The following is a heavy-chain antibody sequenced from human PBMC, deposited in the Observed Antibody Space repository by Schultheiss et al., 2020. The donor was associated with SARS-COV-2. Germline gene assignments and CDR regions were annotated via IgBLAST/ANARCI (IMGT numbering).Heavy chain of an antibody. Sequence: SQTLSLTCAVYGGSFSVYYWTWIRQPPGKGLEWIGEINHSGSTNYNPSLKSRVTISVDTSKNQFSLKLSSVTAADTAVYYCARVPSRVVPAAIRRRNWFDPWGQGTLVTVSS. CDR1: GGSFSVYY. V-gene: IGHV4-34*01. CDR2: INHSGST. CDR3: ARVPSRVVPAAIRRRNWFDP. D-gene: IGHD2-2*02. J-gene: IGHJ5*02.